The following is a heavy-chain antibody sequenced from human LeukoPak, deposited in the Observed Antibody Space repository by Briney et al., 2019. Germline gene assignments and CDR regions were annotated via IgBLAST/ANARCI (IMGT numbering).Heavy chain of an antibody. CDR2: INHSGST. Sequence: PSETLSLTCAVYGGSFSGYYWSWIRQPPGKGLEWIGEINHSGSTNYNPSLKSRVTISVDTSKNQFSLKLSSVTAADTAVYYCARLSVRQTYYYYYMDVWGKGTTVTISS. V-gene: IGHV4-34*01. CDR1: GGSFSGYY. J-gene: IGHJ6*03. CDR3: ARLSVRQTYYYYYMDV. D-gene: IGHD3-10*01.